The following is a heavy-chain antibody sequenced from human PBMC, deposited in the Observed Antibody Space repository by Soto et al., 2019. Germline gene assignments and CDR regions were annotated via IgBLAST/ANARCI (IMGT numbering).Heavy chain of an antibody. V-gene: IGHV3-74*01. CDR1: GFTFSSYW. D-gene: IGHD3-3*01. Sequence: EVQLVESGGGLVQPGGSLRLSCAASGFTFSSYWMHWVRQALGKGLVWVSRINSDGSSTSYADSVKGRFTISRDNAKNTLYLQMNSLRAEDTAVYYCAREVYDFWSGYYMYYYGMDVWGQGTTVTVSS. CDR2: INSDGSST. J-gene: IGHJ6*02. CDR3: AREVYDFWSGYYMYYYGMDV.